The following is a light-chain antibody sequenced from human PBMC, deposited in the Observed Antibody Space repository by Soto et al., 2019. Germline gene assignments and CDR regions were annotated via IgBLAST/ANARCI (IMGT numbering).Light chain of an antibody. CDR3: CSYASSNTYV. J-gene: IGLJ1*01. CDR1: SSDVGFYYL. V-gene: IGLV2-23*02. Sequence: QSALTQPASVSGSPGQSITISCTGTSSDVGFYYLVSRYQQHPGKAPKLIIYEVSERPSGVSNRFSGSKSGNTASLTISGLQAEDEADYYCCSYASSNTYVFGTGTKVTVL. CDR2: EVS.